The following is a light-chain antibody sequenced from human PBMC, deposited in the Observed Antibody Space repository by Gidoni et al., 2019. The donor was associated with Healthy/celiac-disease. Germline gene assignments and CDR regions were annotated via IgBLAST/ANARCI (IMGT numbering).Light chain of an antibody. V-gene: IGKV3-20*01. CDR3: QQYGSSPRT. Sequence: IVLTQSPGTLSLSPGERATLSCRASQSVSSSYLAWYQQKPVQAPRLLIYCASSRATGIPDRFSGSGSGTDFTLTISRLEPEDCAVYYCQQYGSSPRTFGQGTKVEIK. CDR2: CAS. CDR1: QSVSSSY. J-gene: IGKJ1*01.